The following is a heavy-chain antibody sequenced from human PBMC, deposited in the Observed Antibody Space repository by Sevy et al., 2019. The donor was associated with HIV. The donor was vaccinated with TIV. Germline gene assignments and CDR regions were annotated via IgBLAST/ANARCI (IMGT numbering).Heavy chain of an antibody. CDR2: ISYDGSNK. Sequence: GGSLRFSCAASGFTFSSYAMHWVRQAPGKGLEWVAVISYDGSNKYYADSVKGRFTISRDNSKNTLYLQMNSLRAEDTAVYYCARDNSGGGDDAFDIRGQGTMVTVSS. CDR3: ARDNSGGGDDAFDI. V-gene: IGHV3-30-3*01. CDR1: GFTFSSYA. J-gene: IGHJ3*02. D-gene: IGHD7-27*01.